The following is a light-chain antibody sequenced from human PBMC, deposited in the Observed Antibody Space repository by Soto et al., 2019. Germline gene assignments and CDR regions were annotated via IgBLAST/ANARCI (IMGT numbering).Light chain of an antibody. CDR1: QDISVY. V-gene: IGKV1-27*01. CDR3: QKFNTAPLT. J-gene: IGKJ5*01. Sequence: DIPMTQSPSSLSASVGDRVTITCRASQDISVYLAWYQQKPGKVPKLLIYSASTLQSGDPSRFSRSGSGTDFTHTISSLQPEHVATYFCQKFNTAPLTFGQGTRLEMK. CDR2: SAS.